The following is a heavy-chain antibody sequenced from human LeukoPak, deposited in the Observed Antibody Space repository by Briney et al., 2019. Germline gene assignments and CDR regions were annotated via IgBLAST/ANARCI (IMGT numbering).Heavy chain of an antibody. CDR3: ARVLLDYDSSGYYYWFDP. CDR2: IIPIFGTA. CDR1: GSTFTRYA. D-gene: IGHD3-22*01. J-gene: IGHJ5*02. V-gene: IGHV1-69*13. Sequence: SVKVSCKASGSTFTRYAISWVRQAPGQGLEWMGGIIPIFGTANYAQKFQGRVTITADESTSTAYMELSSLRSEDTAVYYCARVLLDYDSSGYYYWFDPWGQGTLVTVSS.